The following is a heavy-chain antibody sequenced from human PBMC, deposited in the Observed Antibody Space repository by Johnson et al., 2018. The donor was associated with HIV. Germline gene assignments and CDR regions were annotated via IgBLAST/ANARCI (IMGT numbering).Heavy chain of an antibody. CDR3: AKGENDYGDYGLDAFDI. CDR1: GFTFSSYA. D-gene: IGHD4-17*01. J-gene: IGHJ3*02. V-gene: IGHV3-30-3*01. Sequence: QVQLVESGGGVVQPGRSLRLSCAASGFTFSSYAMHWVRQAPGTGLEWVAVISYDGSNKYYADSVKGRFTISRDNSKNTMYLQMNSLRAEDTAVYYCAKGENDYGDYGLDAFDIWGQGTMVTVSS. CDR2: ISYDGSNK.